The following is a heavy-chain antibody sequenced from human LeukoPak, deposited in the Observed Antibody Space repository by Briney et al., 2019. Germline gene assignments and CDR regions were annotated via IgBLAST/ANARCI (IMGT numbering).Heavy chain of an antibody. V-gene: IGHV3-11*01. CDR3: AKEITDSNSLTFEH. Sequence: GGSLRLSCAASGFTFSDYYMSWICQAPGKGLEWVSYISSSGNTIYYADSVKGRFTISRDNAKNSLYLQMNSLRAEDTAVYYRAKEITDSNSLTFEHWGQGTLVTVSS. J-gene: IGHJ4*02. D-gene: IGHD6-13*01. CDR2: ISSSGNTI. CDR1: GFTFSDYY.